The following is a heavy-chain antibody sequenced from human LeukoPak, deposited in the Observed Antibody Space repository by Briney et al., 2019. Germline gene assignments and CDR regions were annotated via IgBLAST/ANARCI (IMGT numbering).Heavy chain of an antibody. D-gene: IGHD1-7*01. CDR1: GGTFISYA. V-gene: IGHV1-2*04. CDR2: INLNSGGT. Sequence: ASVKVSCKASGGTFISYAINWVRQAPGQGLEWVGWINLNSGGTNYAQKFQGWVTMTRDTSISTAYMELSRLRSDDTAVYYCGRGYLNWIYATPDGMDVWGQGSTVTVSS. J-gene: IGHJ6*02. CDR3: GRGYLNWIYATPDGMDV.